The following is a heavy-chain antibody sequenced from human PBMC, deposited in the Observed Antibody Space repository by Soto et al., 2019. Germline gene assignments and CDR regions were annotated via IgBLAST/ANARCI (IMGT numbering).Heavy chain of an antibody. CDR3: ARGITLPTPLDY. D-gene: IGHD1-20*01. J-gene: IGHJ4*02. CDR1: GYTFTSYA. Sequence: VKVSCKASGYTFTSYAMLWVRQAPGQRLEWMGWINAGNGNTKYSQKFQGRVTITRDTSASTAYMELSSLRSEDTAVYYCARGITLPTPLDYWGQGTLVTVSS. CDR2: INAGNGNT. V-gene: IGHV1-3*01.